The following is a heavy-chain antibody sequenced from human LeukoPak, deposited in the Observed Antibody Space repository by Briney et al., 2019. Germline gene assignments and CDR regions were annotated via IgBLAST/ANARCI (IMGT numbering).Heavy chain of an antibody. Sequence: GGALLLSFAAPGFTFSSYEMNLGRPAPGEGLEWVSYISSSGSTIYYADSVKGRFTISRDNAKNSLYLQMNSLRAEDTAVYYCAELGITMIGGVWGKGTTVTISS. D-gene: IGHD3-10*02. J-gene: IGHJ6*04. CDR1: GFTFSSYE. CDR3: AELGITMIGGV. V-gene: IGHV3-48*03. CDR2: ISSSGSTI.